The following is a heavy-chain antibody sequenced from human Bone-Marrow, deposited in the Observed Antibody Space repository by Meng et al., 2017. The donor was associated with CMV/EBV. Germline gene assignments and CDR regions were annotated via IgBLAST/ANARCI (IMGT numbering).Heavy chain of an antibody. V-gene: IGHV1-8*01. CDR1: GYTFTSYD. J-gene: IGHJ4*02. CDR3: ATGVADFEY. D-gene: IGHD6-19*01. Sequence: QGQLGQFGAEVKKPGASVKVSCKASGYTFTSYDINSVRQAAGQGLEWMGWMNPNSGNTDYAQKFQGRVTMTRNISKSTAYMDLSSLRSEDTAVYYCATGVADFEYWGQGTLVTVSS. CDR2: MNPNSGNT.